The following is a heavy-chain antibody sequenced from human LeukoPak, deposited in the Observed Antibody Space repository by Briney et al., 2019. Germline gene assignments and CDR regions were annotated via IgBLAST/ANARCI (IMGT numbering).Heavy chain of an antibody. V-gene: IGHV5-51*01. CDR2: IYPGDSDT. J-gene: IGHJ3*02. CDR3: ASPKVRLDPDAFDI. Sequence: GESLQISCKGSGYSFTSYWIGWVRQMPGKGLEWMGIIYPGDSDTRYSPSFQGQVTISADKSISTAHLQWSSLKASDTAMYYCASPKVRLDPDAFDIWGQGTMVTVSS. D-gene: IGHD3-10*01. CDR1: GYSFTSYW.